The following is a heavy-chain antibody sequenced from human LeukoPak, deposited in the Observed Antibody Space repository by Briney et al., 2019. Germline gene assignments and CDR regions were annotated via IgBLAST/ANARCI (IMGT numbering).Heavy chain of an antibody. D-gene: IGHD2-15*01. CDR2: INPNSGGT. Sequence: GSVKVSCKASGYTFTGYYMHWVRQAPGKRLEWMGWINPNSGGTNYPQKFQGRVTMSRDTSNSTAYMELRRLRSDDTAVYYCARDLIGYCSGGSCPHWGQGTLVTVPS. V-gene: IGHV1-2*02. CDR3: ARDLIGYCSGGSCPH. CDR1: GYTFTGYY. J-gene: IGHJ4*02.